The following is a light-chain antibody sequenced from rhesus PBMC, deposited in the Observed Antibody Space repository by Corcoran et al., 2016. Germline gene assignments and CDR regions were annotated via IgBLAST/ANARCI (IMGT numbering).Light chain of an antibody. CDR2: KAS. V-gene: IGKV1-22*01. CDR3: QQYSSSPYS. CDR1: QSISSW. Sequence: DIQMTQSPSSLSASVGDTVTITCRARQSISSWLDWYQQQPGKAPKLKIYKASALQRGVTSRFSGSGSGTDFTLTISSLQSEDVASYYCQQYSSSPYSFGQGTKVEIK. J-gene: IGKJ2*01.